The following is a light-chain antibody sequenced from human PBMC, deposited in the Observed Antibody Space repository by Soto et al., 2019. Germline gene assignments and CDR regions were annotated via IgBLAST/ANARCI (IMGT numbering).Light chain of an antibody. CDR3: QQYNSYSWT. Sequence: DIQMTQSPSTLSASVGDRVTITCRDSQSISSWLAWYQQKPGKSPKLLIYDASSLESGVPSRFSGSGSGTEFTLTISSLQPDDFATYYCQQYNSYSWTFGQGTKV. J-gene: IGKJ1*01. V-gene: IGKV1-5*01. CDR2: DAS. CDR1: QSISSW.